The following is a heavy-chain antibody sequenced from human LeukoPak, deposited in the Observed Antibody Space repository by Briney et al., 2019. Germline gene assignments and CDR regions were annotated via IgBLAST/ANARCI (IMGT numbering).Heavy chain of an antibody. CDR1: GGSISSYY. CDR3: ARVPHGGQPWFDP. Sequence: SETLSLTCTVSGGSISSYYWSWIRQPAGKGLEWIGRIYTSGSTSYNPSLKSRVTMSVDTSKMQFSLKLSSLTAADTAVYYCARVPHGGQPWFDPWGQGTLVTVSS. J-gene: IGHJ5*02. CDR2: IYTSGST. D-gene: IGHD4-23*01. V-gene: IGHV4-4*07.